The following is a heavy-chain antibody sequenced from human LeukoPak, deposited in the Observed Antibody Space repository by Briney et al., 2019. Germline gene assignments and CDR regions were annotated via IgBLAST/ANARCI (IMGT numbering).Heavy chain of an antibody. V-gene: IGHV4-59*01. J-gene: IGHJ2*01. CDR3: ARDRGPYWYFDL. CDR1: DGSISSYY. CDR2: IYNSGST. Sequence: KPSETLSLTCAVSDGSISSYYWNWIRQPPGKGLEWIGNIYNSGSTDYNPSLKSRVTISVNLSKELISLKLTSVTAADTALYYCARDRGPYWYFDLWGRGTLVTVSS. D-gene: IGHD5-24*01.